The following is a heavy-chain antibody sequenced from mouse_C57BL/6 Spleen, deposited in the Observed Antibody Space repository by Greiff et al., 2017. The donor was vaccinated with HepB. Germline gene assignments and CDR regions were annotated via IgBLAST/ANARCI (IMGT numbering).Heavy chain of an antibody. D-gene: IGHD2-1*01. J-gene: IGHJ4*01. CDR2: IDPSDSYT. V-gene: IGHV1-69*01. CDR1: GYTFTSYW. CDR3: ARGDYGRAAMDY. Sequence: QVQLKQPGAELVMPGASVKLSCKASGYTFTSYWMHWVKQRPGQGLEWIGEIDPSDSYTNYNQKFKGKSTLTVDKSSSTAYMQLSSLTSEDSAVYYCARGDYGRAAMDYWGQGTSVTVSS.